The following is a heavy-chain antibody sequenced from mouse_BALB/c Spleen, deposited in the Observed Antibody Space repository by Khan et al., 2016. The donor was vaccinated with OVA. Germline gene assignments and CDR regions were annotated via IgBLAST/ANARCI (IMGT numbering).Heavy chain of an antibody. CDR2: IDPANGDT. CDR3: ATFYGNPFAY. CDR1: GFKIKDTY. D-gene: IGHD2-10*01. Sequence: VRLQQSGAELMKPGASVMLSCTASGFKIKDTYMHWVKQRPEQGLKWIGRIDPANGDTKYDPRFQGKATITADTSSNTAYLQFSSLTSEDTAVYYCATFYGNPFAYWGQGTLVTVSA. V-gene: IGHV14-3*02. J-gene: IGHJ3*01.